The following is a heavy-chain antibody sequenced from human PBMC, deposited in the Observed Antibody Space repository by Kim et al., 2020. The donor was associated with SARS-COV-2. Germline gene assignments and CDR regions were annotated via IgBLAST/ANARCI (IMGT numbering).Heavy chain of an antibody. J-gene: IGHJ6*02. V-gene: IGHV1-18*01. CDR3: ARDGDRGVGYYYYGMDV. CDR2: ISAYNGNT. Sequence: ASVKVSCKASGYTFTSYGISWVRQAPGQGLEWMGWISAYNGNTNYAQKLQGRVTMTTDTSTSTAYMELRSLRSDDTAVYYCARDGDRGVGYYYYGMDVWGQGTTVTVSS. D-gene: IGHD3-10*01. CDR1: GYTFTSYG.